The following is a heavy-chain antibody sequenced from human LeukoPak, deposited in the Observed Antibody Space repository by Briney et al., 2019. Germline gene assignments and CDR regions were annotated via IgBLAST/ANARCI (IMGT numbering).Heavy chain of an antibody. CDR3: AKDRVAWVTLGFYFAY. V-gene: IGHV3-23*01. Sequence: PGGSLRLSCAATVFTFSNYAMAWVRQAPGKGLEWISAVSGSGTHTYYADSVKGRFIVSRDNSKSTLYLQMDSLRAEDTAVYYCAKDRVAWVTLGFYFAYWGQGSLVTVSS. CDR1: VFTFSNYA. D-gene: IGHD2-21*02. J-gene: IGHJ4*02. CDR2: VSGSGTHT.